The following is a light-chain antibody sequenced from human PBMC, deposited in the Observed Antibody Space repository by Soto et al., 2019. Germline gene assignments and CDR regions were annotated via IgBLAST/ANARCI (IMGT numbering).Light chain of an antibody. CDR2: AAS. CDR1: QSISSY. J-gene: IGKJ1*01. Sequence: DIQMTQSPSSLSASVGDRVTITCRASQSISSYLNWYQQKPGKAPKLLIYAASSLQSGVPSRFSGSGSGTDFTLTISSLQPEDFATYYCHHYNSYFRTFGQGTKVDIK. CDR3: HHYNSYFRT. V-gene: IGKV1-39*01.